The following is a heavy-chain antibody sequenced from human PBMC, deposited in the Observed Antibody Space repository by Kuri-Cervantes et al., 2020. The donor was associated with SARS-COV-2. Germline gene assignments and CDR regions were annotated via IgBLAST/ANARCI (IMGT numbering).Heavy chain of an antibody. D-gene: IGHD2-21*02. Sequence: GESLKISCAASGFTFSSYAMHWVRQAPGKGLEWVAVISYDGSNKYYADSVKGRFTISRDNPKNTLYLQMNSLRAEDTAVYYCARVRALCGGDCYSANDAFDIWGQGTMVTVSS. CDR3: ARVRALCGGDCYSANDAFDI. J-gene: IGHJ3*02. V-gene: IGHV3-30-3*01. CDR1: GFTFSSYA. CDR2: ISYDGSNK.